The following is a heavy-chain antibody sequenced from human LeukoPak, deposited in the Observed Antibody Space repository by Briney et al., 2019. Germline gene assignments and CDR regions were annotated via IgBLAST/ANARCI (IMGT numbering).Heavy chain of an antibody. J-gene: IGHJ4*02. V-gene: IGHV3-7*04. D-gene: IGHD2-2*02. CDR1: GFTFSSYW. CDR3: ARERVCRSNSCYSTFDS. CDR2: IKQDGSDK. Sequence: PGGSLRLSCAASGFTFSSYWMTWVRQAPGKGLEWAANIKQDGSDKHYVDSVKGRFTISRDNAKNSLFLQMDSLRDEDTAVYYCARERVCRSNSCYSTFDSWGQGTLVTVSS.